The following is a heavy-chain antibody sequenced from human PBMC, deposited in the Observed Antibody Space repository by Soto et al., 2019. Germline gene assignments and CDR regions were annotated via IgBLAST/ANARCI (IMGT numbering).Heavy chain of an antibody. CDR2: ISSSSSTI. V-gene: IGHV3-48*02. J-gene: IGHJ6*02. Sequence: PGGSLRLSCAASGFTFSSYSMNWVRQAPGKGLEWASYISSSSSTIYYADSVKGRFTISRDNAKNSLYLQMNSRRDEDTAVYYCARDEALRYFDWLTHYYYYGMDVWGQGTTVTVSS. D-gene: IGHD3-9*01. CDR1: GFTFSSYS. CDR3: ARDEALRYFDWLTHYYYYGMDV.